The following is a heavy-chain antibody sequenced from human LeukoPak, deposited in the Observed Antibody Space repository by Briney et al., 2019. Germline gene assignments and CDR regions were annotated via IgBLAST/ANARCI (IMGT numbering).Heavy chain of an antibody. CDR3: AKDLGAAEN. J-gene: IGHJ4*02. V-gene: IGHV3-30*18. CDR2: ISYDGSNK. CDR1: GFTFSSYG. D-gene: IGHD6-13*01. Sequence: GRSLRLSCAASGFTFSSYGMPWVRQAPGKGLEWVAVISYDGSNKYYADSVKGRFTISRDNSKNTLYLQMNSLRTEDTAVYYCAKDLGAAENWGQGTLVTVSS.